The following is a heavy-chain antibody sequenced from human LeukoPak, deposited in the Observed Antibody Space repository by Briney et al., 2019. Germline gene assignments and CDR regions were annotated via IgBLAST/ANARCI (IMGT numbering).Heavy chain of an antibody. D-gene: IGHD6-6*01. CDR3: ARGFPSAIAPRYFDL. CDR1: GGSISNYY. Sequence: KASETLSLTCTVSGGSISNYYWSWIRQPPGKGLESIGYIYYNGNTNYNSSLKSRVTISVDTSKNQFSLKLSSLTAADTAVYYCARGFPSAIAPRYFDLWGQGTLVTVSS. J-gene: IGHJ4*02. V-gene: IGHV4-59*01. CDR2: IYYNGNT.